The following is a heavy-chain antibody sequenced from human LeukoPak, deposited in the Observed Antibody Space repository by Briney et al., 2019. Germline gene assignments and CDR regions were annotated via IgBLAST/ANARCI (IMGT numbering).Heavy chain of an antibody. V-gene: IGHV1-2*02. J-gene: IGHJ4*02. CDR2: INPNSGGT. CDR1: GYTCTGYY. D-gene: IGHD3-3*01. CDR3: ARPDSDFWSAYYDY. Sequence: ASVKVSCKASGYTCTGYYLHWVRQAPGQGLEWMGWINPNSGGTSYAQKFQGRVTMTRDASISTAYMELSRLRSDDTAVYFCARPDSDFWSAYYDYWGQGTLVTVSS.